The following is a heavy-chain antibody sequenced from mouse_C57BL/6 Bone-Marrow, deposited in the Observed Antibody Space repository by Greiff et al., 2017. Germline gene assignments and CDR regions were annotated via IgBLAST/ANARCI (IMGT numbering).Heavy chain of an antibody. D-gene: IGHD1-1*01. CDR3: ANLSCYGSNLDY. CDR2: IYPSDGST. CDR1: GYTFTDHT. Sequence: QVQLQQSDAELVKPGASVKISCKVSGYTFTDHTITWMKQRPEQGLEWIGDIYPSDGSTKYNEKFKGKATLTADKSSSTAYMQLISLTSEDSAVYFWANLSCYGSNLDYWGLGNTLTVSS. V-gene: IGHV1-78*01. J-gene: IGHJ2*01.